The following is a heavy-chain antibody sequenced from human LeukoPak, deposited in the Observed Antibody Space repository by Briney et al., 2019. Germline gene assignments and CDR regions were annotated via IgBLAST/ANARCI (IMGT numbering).Heavy chain of an antibody. D-gene: IGHD2-15*01. CDR2: INPSGGST. J-gene: IGHJ5*02. CDR1: GYTLTSYY. CDR3: ARKLGYCSGGSCFNWFDP. V-gene: IGHV1-46*01. Sequence: ASVKVSFKASGYTLTSYYMHWVRQAPGQGLEWMGLINPSGGSTTYAQKFQGRVTMTRDTSTSTVYMELSSLRSEDTAVYYCARKLGYCSGGSCFNWFDPWGQGTLVTVSS.